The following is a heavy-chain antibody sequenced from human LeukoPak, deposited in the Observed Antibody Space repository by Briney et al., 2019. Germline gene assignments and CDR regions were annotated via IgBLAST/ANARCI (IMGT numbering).Heavy chain of an antibody. Sequence: GGTLTLSCAVSGFTFSSYDMHWVRQPTGKGLEWISAIGTAGDTYYPGSVKGRFTISRENAKNSLYLQMNSLRAGDTAVYYCARGGGYSYGTDFDYWGQGTLVTVSS. CDR2: IGTAGDT. J-gene: IGHJ4*02. D-gene: IGHD5-18*01. V-gene: IGHV3-13*01. CDR3: ARGGGYSYGTDFDY. CDR1: GFTFSSYD.